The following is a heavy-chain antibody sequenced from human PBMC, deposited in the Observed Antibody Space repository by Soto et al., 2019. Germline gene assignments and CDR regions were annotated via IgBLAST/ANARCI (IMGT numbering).Heavy chain of an antibody. Sequence: PSETLSLTCTVSGGSVSSNSYSWVWIRQSPGKGLEWIGNINSSENTNYNPSLQSRITINPDTSKNQFSLQLNSVTAEDTAAYYCARDNIVSPYYYYYYGMDVWGQGTTVTVSS. CDR1: GGSVSSNSYS. J-gene: IGHJ6*02. CDR2: INSSENT. D-gene: IGHD3-16*02. V-gene: IGHV4-39*02. CDR3: ARDNIVSPYYYYYYGMDV.